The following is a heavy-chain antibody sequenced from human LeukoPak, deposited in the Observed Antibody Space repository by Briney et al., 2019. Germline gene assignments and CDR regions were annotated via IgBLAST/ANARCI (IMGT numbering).Heavy chain of an antibody. CDR2: ISPSGTDI. CDR1: GFTFTDTY. CDR3: TRDPRRLDY. Sequence: GGSLRLSCAVSGFTFTDTYMTWIRQAPGKGLESLSYISPSGTDISYADSVKGRFTISRDNAKNSLYLQMNSLRAEDTAVYCRTRDPRRLDYWGQGTLVTVSS. V-gene: IGHV3-11*01. J-gene: IGHJ4*02.